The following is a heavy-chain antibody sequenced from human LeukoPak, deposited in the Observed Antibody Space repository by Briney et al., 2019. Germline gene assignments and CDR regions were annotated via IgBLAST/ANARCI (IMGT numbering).Heavy chain of an antibody. V-gene: IGHV3-15*01. D-gene: IGHD1-7*01. CDR2: IKSKADGGTT. CDR3: TTDQALYNWNYKGVDY. J-gene: IGHJ4*02. CDR1: GFTFSNAW. Sequence: GGSLRLSCAASGFTFSNAWMSWVRQAPGKGLEWVGRIKSKADGGTTDYAAPVKGRFTISRDDSKNTLYLQMNSLKTEDTAVYYCTTDQALYNWNYKGVDYWGQGTLVTVSS.